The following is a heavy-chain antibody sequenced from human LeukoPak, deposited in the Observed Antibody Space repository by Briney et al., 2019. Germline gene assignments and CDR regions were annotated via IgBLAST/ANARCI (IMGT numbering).Heavy chain of an antibody. D-gene: IGHD5-12*01. CDR3: AKDGPIVATTRSAFDY. CDR2: ISGSGGST. V-gene: IGHV3-23*01. CDR1: GFTFSSYA. J-gene: IGHJ4*02. Sequence: GGSLRLSCAASGFTFSSYAMSWVRQAPGKGLEGVGAISGSGGSTYYADSGKGRFTISRDNSKNTLYLQMNSLRAEDTAVYYCAKDGPIVATTRSAFDYWGQGTLVTVSS.